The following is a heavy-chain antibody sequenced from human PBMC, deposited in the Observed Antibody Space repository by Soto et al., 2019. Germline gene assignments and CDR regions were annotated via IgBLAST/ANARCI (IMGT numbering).Heavy chain of an antibody. D-gene: IGHD3-3*01. V-gene: IGHV3-30*18. J-gene: IGHJ4*02. CDR3: AQVKGVTIFGEIDD. Sequence: SLRLSFASSEFPFSSYFMHWVRQTPGKGLEWVAVISYDGSNKYYADSVKGRFTISRDNSKNTLYLQMNSLRAEDTAVYYCAQVKGVTIFGEIDDWGQGTLVTVTS. CDR2: ISYDGSNK. CDR1: EFPFSSYF.